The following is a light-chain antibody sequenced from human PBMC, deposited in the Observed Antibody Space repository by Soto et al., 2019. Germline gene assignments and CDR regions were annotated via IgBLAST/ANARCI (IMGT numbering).Light chain of an antibody. CDR1: QNISKY. CDR3: HQYDDLPYT. V-gene: IGKV1-33*01. J-gene: IGKJ2*01. Sequence: DIHMTQSPSSLSASVGDRVTITCQTSQNISKYLIWYQQSPGEAPSLLISDASNLEAGVPSRFSGHGSGTHFTLTISSLQPEDIGRYYCHQYDDLPYTFGQGTSLQIK. CDR2: DAS.